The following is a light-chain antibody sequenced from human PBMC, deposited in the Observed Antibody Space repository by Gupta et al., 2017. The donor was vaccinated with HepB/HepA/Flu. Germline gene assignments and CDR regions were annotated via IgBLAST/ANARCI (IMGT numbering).Light chain of an antibody. V-gene: IGKV3-15*01. CDR3: QQAKNWPPYT. CDR2: SAS. Sequence: ELAMTQFPATLSVSPGERVTLSCRASQSISSNLAWYQQKPGQPPRLLIYSASTRDTGIPARYSGSGYGTELTLTISSRQSEDFAVYFCQQAKNWPPYTFGQGTKLEI. J-gene: IGKJ2*01. CDR1: QSISSN.